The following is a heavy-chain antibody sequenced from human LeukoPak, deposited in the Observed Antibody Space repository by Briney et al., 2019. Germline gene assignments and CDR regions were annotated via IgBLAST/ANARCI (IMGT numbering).Heavy chain of an antibody. J-gene: IGHJ4*02. CDR1: GYSFTTYW. V-gene: IGHV5-51*01. CDR2: IYPGDSDT. Sequence: GESLKISCQGSGYSFTTYWIGWVLQMPGKGREWMGFIYPGDSDTIYSPSFQGQVTISADKSISTAYLQWSSLKASDTAMYYCATRYNYYDSSGYYYFDYWGQGTLVTVSS. CDR3: ATRYNYYDSSGYYYFDY. D-gene: IGHD3-22*01.